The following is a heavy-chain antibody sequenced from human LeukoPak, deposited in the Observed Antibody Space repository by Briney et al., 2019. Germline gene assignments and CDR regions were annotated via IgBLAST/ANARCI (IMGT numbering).Heavy chain of an antibody. D-gene: IGHD2-21*02. Sequence: GASVKVSCKASGYTFTGYYMHWVRQAPGQGLEWMGWINPNSGGTNYAQKFQGRVTMTRDTSISTAYMELSRLRSDDTAVYYCARDLMVVTAPEYFQHWGQGTLVTVSS. CDR2: INPNSGGT. V-gene: IGHV1-2*02. CDR3: ARDLMVVTAPEYFQH. J-gene: IGHJ1*01. CDR1: GYTFTGYY.